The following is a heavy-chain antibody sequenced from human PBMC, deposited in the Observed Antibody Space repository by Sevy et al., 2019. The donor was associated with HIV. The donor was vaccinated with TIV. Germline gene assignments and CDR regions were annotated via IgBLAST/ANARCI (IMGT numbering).Heavy chain of an antibody. D-gene: IGHD6-19*01. CDR3: ARGRRIAVAGTGFDY. V-gene: IGHV4-34*01. CDR2: INHSGST. J-gene: IGHJ4*02. CDR1: GGSFSGYY. Sequence: SETLSLTCAVYGGSFSGYYWSWIRQPPGKGLEWIGEINHSGSTNDNPSLKSRVTISVDTSKNQFSLKLSSVTAADTAVYYCARGRRIAVAGTGFDYWGQGTLVTVSS.